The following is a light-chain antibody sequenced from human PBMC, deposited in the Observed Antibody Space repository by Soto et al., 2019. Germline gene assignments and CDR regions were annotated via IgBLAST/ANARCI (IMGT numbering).Light chain of an antibody. Sequence: QSVLTQPPSASGTPGQRVTISCSGSSSNIGSNTVNWYQQLPGTAPKLLIHANNQRPSGVPDRFSGSKSGTSASLAISWLQSEEADYYCAAWDDSLNGNVFGTGTKGTAL. CDR2: ANN. V-gene: IGLV1-44*01. CDR1: SSNIGSNT. J-gene: IGLJ1*01. CDR3: AAWDDSLNGNV.